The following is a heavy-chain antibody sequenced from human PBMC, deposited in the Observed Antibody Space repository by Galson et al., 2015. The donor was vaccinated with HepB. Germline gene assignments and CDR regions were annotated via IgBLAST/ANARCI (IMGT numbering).Heavy chain of an antibody. CDR2: FDPEDGET. Sequence: SVKVSCKVSGYTLTELSMHWVRQAPGKGLEWMGGFDPEDGETTYAQKFQGRVTMTEDTSTDTAYMELSSLRSEDTAVYYCATDLLGRRGVIITEYYFDYWGQGTLVTVSS. CDR3: ATDLLGRRGVIITEYYFDY. J-gene: IGHJ4*02. D-gene: IGHD3-10*01. CDR1: GYTLTELS. V-gene: IGHV1-24*01.